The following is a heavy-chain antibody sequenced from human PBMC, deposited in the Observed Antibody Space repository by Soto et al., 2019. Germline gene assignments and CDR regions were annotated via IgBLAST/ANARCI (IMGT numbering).Heavy chain of an antibody. CDR1: GYTFTSYV. D-gene: IGHD6-19*01. CDR3: ARYLEYSSGWYERWFDP. J-gene: IGHJ5*02. V-gene: IGHV1-18*01. CDR2: ISAYNGNT. Sequence: PVNRYCKASGYTFTSYVSSGRSTAPEQGLEWMGWISAYNGNTNYAQKLQGRVTMTTDTSTSTAYMELRSLRSDDTAVYYCARYLEYSSGWYERWFDPWGQGTLVTVSS.